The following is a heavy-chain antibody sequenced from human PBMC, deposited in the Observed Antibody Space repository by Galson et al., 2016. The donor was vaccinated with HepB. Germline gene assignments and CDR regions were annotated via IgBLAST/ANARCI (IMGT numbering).Heavy chain of an antibody. J-gene: IGHJ6*02. CDR2: INPSGGST. CDR1: GYTFTSYY. D-gene: IGHD4-11*01. CDR3: ARAGLPPYYCYGMDV. V-gene: IGHV1-46*01. Sequence: SVKVSCKASGYTFTSYYMYWVRQAPGRGLEWMGIINPSGGSTSYPQKFQGRVTMTRDTSTSTVYVELSSLRSEDTAVYYCARAGLPPYYCYGMDVWGQGTTVTVSS.